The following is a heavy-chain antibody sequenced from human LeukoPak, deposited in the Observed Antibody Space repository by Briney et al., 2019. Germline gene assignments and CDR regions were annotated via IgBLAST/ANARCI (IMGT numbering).Heavy chain of an antibody. Sequence: SETLSLTRAVYGGSFSGYYWSWIRQPPGKGLEWIGEINHSGSTNYNPSLKSRVTISVDTSKNQFSLKLSSVTAADTAVYYCARGDFWSPFDAFDIWGQGTMVTVSS. CDR1: GGSFSGYY. CDR3: ARGDFWSPFDAFDI. D-gene: IGHD3-3*01. CDR2: INHSGST. J-gene: IGHJ3*02. V-gene: IGHV4-34*01.